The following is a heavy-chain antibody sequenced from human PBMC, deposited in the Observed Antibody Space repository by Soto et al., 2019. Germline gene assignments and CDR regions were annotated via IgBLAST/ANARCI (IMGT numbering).Heavy chain of an antibody. V-gene: IGHV2-5*02. CDR3: AHRIARGYDFWSGYAPFDY. CDR2: IYWDDDK. Sequence: QITLKESGPTLVKPTQTLTLTCTFSGFSLSTSGVGVGWIRQPPGKALEWLALIYWDDDKRYRPSLKSSLTITKDTAKNQVVLTMTNMDPVYTATYYCAHRIARGYDFWSGYAPFDYCGQGTLVTVSS. J-gene: IGHJ4*02. CDR1: GFSLSTSGVG. D-gene: IGHD3-3*01.